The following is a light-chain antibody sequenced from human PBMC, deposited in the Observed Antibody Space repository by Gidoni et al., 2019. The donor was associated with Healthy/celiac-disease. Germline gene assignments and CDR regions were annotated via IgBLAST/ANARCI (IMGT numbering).Light chain of an antibody. CDR2: DAS. V-gene: IGKV3-11*01. Sequence: EMVLTQSPATLSLSPGERATLSCRASQSVSSYLACYQQKPGQAPRLLIYDASNRATGIPARFSGSGSGTDFTLTISSLESEDFAVYYCQQRSNWPKLTFGGGTKVEIK. J-gene: IGKJ4*01. CDR3: QQRSNWPKLT. CDR1: QSVSSY.